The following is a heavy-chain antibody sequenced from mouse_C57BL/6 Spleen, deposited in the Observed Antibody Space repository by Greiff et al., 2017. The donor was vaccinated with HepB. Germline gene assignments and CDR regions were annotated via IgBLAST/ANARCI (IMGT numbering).Heavy chain of an antibody. CDR1: GYTFTSYW. Sequence: QVQLQQPGAELVRPGSSVKLSCKASGYTFTSYWMHWVKQSPRQGLEWIGNIYPSDSETHYNQKFKDKATLTVDKSSSTAYMQLSSLTSEDSAVYYCARQEENGNYGYWGQGTTLTVSS. D-gene: IGHD2-1*01. V-gene: IGHV1-52*01. J-gene: IGHJ2*01. CDR3: ARQEENGNYGY. CDR2: IYPSDSET.